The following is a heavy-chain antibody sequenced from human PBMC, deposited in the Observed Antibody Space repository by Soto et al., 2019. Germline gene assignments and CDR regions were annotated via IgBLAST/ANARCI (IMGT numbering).Heavy chain of an antibody. V-gene: IGHV3-74*01. CDR1: GITFSGFW. CDR2: VDSAGSGT. J-gene: IGHJ5*02. Sequence: VPHVESGGGSVQPGGSVRLSCVASGITFSGFWMHWVRQVPGKGLVWVARVDSAGSGTSYADSVKGRFTISRDNAKNTLSLQMYSLRVEDTAVYYCATVFEHWGQGIPVTVSS. CDR3: ATVFEH.